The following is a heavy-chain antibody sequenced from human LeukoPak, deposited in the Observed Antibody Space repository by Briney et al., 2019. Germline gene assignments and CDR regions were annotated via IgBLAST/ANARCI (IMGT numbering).Heavy chain of an antibody. CDR1: GGSFSGYY. CDR2: INHSGST. D-gene: IGHD5-12*01. J-gene: IGHJ4*02. Sequence: SETLSLTCAVYGGSFSGYYWSWIRQPPGKGLEWIGEINHSGSTNYNPSLKSRVTISVDTSKNQFSLKLSSVTAADTAVYYCARHEVVATIDYWGQGTLVTVSS. V-gene: IGHV4-34*01. CDR3: ARHEVVATIDY.